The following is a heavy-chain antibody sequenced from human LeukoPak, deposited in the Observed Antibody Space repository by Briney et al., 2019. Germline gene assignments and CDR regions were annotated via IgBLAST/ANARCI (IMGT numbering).Heavy chain of an antibody. CDR2: IYHTGYT. Sequence: PSETLSLTCNVSDYSISSVYYWGWIRQSPGKGLEWIGSIYHTGYTYYNPSLKSRITISLETSRTQFSLKLSSVTAADTAVYYCARGPEGYYGSGSNPWGQGTLVTVSS. CDR1: DYSISSVYY. D-gene: IGHD3-10*01. V-gene: IGHV4-38-2*02. J-gene: IGHJ5*02. CDR3: ARGPEGYYGSGSNP.